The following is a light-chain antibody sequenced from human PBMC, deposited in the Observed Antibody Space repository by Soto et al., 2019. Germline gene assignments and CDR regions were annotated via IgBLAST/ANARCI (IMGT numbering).Light chain of an antibody. V-gene: IGLV1-47*01. J-gene: IGLJ3*02. CDR3: AAWDDSLRGRV. Sequence: QSVLTQPPSASGTPGQRITISCSGSGSSIGSNSVFWYQQLPGTAPKLLIHTNNQRPSGVPDRFSGSKSGTSASLAISGLRSEDEADYYCAAWDDSLRGRVFGGGTKVTVL. CDR1: GSSIGSNS. CDR2: TNN.